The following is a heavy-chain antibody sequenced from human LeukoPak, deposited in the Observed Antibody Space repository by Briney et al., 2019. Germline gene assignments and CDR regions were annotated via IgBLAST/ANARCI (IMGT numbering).Heavy chain of an antibody. D-gene: IGHD3-3*01. CDR2: MNPNSGNT. J-gene: IGHJ6*03. Sequence: ASVKVSCKASGYTFTSYDINWVRQATGQGLEWMGWMNPNSGNTGYAQKFQGRVTMTRNTSISTAYMELSSLRSEDTAVYYCARDYSDFWSGYYYYYYYMDVWGKGTTVTVSS. CDR3: ARDYSDFWSGYYYYYYYMDV. CDR1: GYTFTSYD. V-gene: IGHV1-8*01.